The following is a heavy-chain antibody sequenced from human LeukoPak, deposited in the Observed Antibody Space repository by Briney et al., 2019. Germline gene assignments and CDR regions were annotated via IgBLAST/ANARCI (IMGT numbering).Heavy chain of an antibody. J-gene: IGHJ4*02. CDR3: AKDQSPYCGGDCYPTFDY. CDR2: ISYDGSNK. CDR1: GFTFSSYG. V-gene: IGHV3-30*18. Sequence: PGGSLRLSCAASGFTFSSYGMHWVRQAPGKGLEGVAVISYDGSNKYYADSVKGRFTISRDNSKNTLYLQMNSLRAEDTAVYYCAKDQSPYCGGDCYPTFDYWGQGTLVTVSS. D-gene: IGHD2-21*02.